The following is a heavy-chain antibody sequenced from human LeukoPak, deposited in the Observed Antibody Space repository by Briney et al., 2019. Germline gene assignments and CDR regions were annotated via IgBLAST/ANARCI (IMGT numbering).Heavy chain of an antibody. CDR2: FDPEDGET. V-gene: IGHV1-24*01. CDR3: ATDRGGIVGAFPPVY. CDR1: GYTLTELS. Sequence: RASVKVSCKVSGYTLTELSMHWVRQAPGKGLEWMGGFDPEDGETIYAQKFQGRVTMTEDTSTDTAYMELSSLRSEDTAVYYCATDRGGIVGAFPPVYWGQGTLVTVSS. J-gene: IGHJ4*02. D-gene: IGHD1-26*01.